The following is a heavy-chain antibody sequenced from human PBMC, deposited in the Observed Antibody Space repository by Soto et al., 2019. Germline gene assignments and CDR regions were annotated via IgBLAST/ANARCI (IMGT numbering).Heavy chain of an antibody. D-gene: IGHD3-10*01. CDR1: GASVSSNSAV. CDR2: TYYRSKWYN. V-gene: IGHV6-1*01. CDR3: ARGAYGSGNGHFDY. Sequence: SQTLSLTCAHSGASVSSNSAVWNWIRQSPSRGLEWLGRTYYRSKWYNDYTVSVKSRITINPDTSKNQFSLQLNSVTPEDTAVDYCARGAYGSGNGHFDYWGQGTLVTVSS. J-gene: IGHJ4*02.